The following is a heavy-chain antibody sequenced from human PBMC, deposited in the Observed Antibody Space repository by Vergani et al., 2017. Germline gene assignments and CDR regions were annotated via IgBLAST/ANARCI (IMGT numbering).Heavy chain of an antibody. CDR3: ARGPKIVVVISSYYYYMDV. CDR2: IIPILGIA. J-gene: IGHJ6*03. V-gene: IGHV1-69*02. CDR1: GGTFSSYT. Sequence: QVQLVQSGAEVKKPGSSVKVSCKASGGTFSSYTISWVRQAPGQGLEWMGRIIPILGIANYAQKFQGRVTITADKSTSTAYMELSSLRSEDTAVYYCARGPKIVVVISSYYYYMDVWGKGTTVTVSS. D-gene: IGHD3-22*01.